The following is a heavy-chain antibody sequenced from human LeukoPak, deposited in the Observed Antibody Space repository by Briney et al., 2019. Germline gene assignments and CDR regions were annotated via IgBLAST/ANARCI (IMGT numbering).Heavy chain of an antibody. Sequence: TGGSLRLSCAASGFTFSSYGMHWVRQAPGKGLDWVAVIWYDGSNKYYADSVKGRFTISRHNSKTPLYLEMNSLSPDDTAVYYCARGVEPLAANTLAYWGQGTLVTVSS. V-gene: IGHV3-33*01. D-gene: IGHD1-14*01. J-gene: IGHJ4*02. CDR1: GFTFSSYG. CDR2: IWYDGSNK. CDR3: ARGVEPLAANTLAY.